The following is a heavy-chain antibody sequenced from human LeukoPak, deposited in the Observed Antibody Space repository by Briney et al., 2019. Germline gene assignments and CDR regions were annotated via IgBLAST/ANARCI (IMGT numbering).Heavy chain of an antibody. D-gene: IGHD3-22*01. CDR1: GGTFSSYA. Sequence: GSSVKVSCKASGGTFSSYAISWVRPAPGQGLEWMGRIIPILGIANYAQKFEGRVTITADKSTSTAYMEMSSLRSEYTAVYYCARDSSGEYYYDSSGYIYYDYWGQGTLVTVSS. J-gene: IGHJ4*02. CDR3: ARDSSGEYYYDSSGYIYYDY. V-gene: IGHV1-69*04. CDR2: IIPILGIA.